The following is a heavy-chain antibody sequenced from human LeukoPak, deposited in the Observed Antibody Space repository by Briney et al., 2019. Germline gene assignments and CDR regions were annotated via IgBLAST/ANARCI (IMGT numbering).Heavy chain of an antibody. CDR2: ISSSSSYI. D-gene: IGHD5-24*01. CDR3: AWEMATLYDAFDI. CDR1: GFTFRTYA. J-gene: IGHJ3*02. V-gene: IGHV3-21*01. Sequence: GGSLRLSCVASGFTFRTYAMSWVRQAPGKGLEWVSSISSSSSYIYYADSVKGRFTISRDNAKNSLYLQMNSLRAEDTAVYYCAWEMATLYDAFDIWGQGTMVTVSS.